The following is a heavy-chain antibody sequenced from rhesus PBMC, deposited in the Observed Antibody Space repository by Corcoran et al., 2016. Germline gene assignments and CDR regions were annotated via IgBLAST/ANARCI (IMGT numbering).Heavy chain of an antibody. CDR1: GYSISSGYY. J-gene: IGHJ3*01. V-gene: IGHV4-99*01. CDR2: ISGSSGST. Sequence: QVQLQESGPGLVKPSETLSLPCAVSGYSISSGYYWGWLRQPPGKGLEYIGYISGSSGSTYYNPSLKSRVTISKDTSKNQFSLKLSSVTAADTAVYYCARHVPATYAVDFWGQGLRVTVSS. CDR3: ARHVPATYAVDF.